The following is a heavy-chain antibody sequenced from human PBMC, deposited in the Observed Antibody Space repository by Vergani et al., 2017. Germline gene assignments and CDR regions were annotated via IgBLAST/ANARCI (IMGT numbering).Heavy chain of an antibody. Sequence: VRLLESGGGLVQPGGSLRLSCAASGFTFSDYGVHWVRQAPGKGLEWVAFIRIDGSEQYYADSVKGRFTVSRDNSKYTLYLQIHSLRPEDTALYYCARDEKRGYYASDLPYWGQGTLVTVSS. CDR3: ARDEKRGYYASDLPY. CDR1: GFTFSDYG. CDR2: IRIDGSEQ. J-gene: IGHJ4*02. V-gene: IGHV3-30*02. D-gene: IGHD3-3*01.